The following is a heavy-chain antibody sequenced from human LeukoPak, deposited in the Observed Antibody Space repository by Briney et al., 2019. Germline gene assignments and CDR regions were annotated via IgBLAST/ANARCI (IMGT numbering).Heavy chain of an antibody. V-gene: IGHV4-39*07. D-gene: IGHD3-10*01. J-gene: IGHJ6*03. Sequence: SETLSLTCTVSGGSISSSSYYWGWIRQPPGKGLEWIGSIYYSGSTYYNPSLKSRVTMSVDTSKNQFSLKLSSVTAADTAVYYCARMLWFPHDYMDVWGKGTTVNVSS. CDR3: ARMLWFPHDYMDV. CDR2: IYYSGST. CDR1: GGSISSSSYY.